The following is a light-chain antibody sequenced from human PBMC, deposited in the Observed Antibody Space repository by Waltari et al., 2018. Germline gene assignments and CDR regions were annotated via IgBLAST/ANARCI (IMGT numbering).Light chain of an antibody. Sequence: QSALTQPASVSGSPGQSITISCPGTSSDVGRYNLVSWYQQHPGKAPKLMIYEGSKRPSGVSNRFSGSKSGNTASLTISGLQAEDEADYYCCSYAGSLWVFGGGTKLTVL. J-gene: IGLJ3*02. CDR3: CSYAGSLWV. V-gene: IGLV2-23*01. CDR2: EGS. CDR1: SSDVGRYNL.